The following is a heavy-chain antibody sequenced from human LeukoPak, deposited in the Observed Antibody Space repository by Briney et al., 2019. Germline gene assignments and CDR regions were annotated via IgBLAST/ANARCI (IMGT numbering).Heavy chain of an antibody. CDR1: GYTFTSYA. V-gene: IGHV1-3*01. CDR2: INAGNGNT. D-gene: IGHD5-12*01. CDR3: AREGSAVATYNWFDP. Sequence: ASVKVSCKASGYTFTSYAMHWVRQAPGQRLEWMGWINAGNGNTKYSQKFQGRVTITRDTSASTAYMELSSLRSEDTAVYYCAREGSAVATYNWFDPWGQGTLVTVSS. J-gene: IGHJ5*02.